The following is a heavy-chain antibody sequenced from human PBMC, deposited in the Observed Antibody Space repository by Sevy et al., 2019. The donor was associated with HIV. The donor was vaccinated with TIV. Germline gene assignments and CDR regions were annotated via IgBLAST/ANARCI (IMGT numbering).Heavy chain of an antibody. CDR1: GFTFSSYV. Sequence: GGSLRLSCVGSGFTFSSYVMSWVRHAPGKGLEWVSSITGSGRSTHSADSVKGRLTISRDNSKKTLYLQMNSLRAEDTAVYYCANQYSSGWTGAFDIWGQGTMVTVSS. D-gene: IGHD6-19*01. CDR3: ANQYSSGWTGAFDI. CDR2: ITGSGRST. J-gene: IGHJ3*02. V-gene: IGHV3-23*01.